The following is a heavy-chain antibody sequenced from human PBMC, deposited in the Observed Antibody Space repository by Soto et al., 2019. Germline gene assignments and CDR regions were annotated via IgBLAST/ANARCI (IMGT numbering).Heavy chain of an antibody. Sequence: GSLSLCCAASGFTFSRYAMVRVRQALGKGLEWVSAISGSGGSTYYADSVKGRFTISRDNSKNTLYLQMNSLRAEDTAVYYCASGYSGPYYYYGMDVWGQGTTVTVSS. CDR1: GFTFSRYA. CDR2: ISGSGGST. D-gene: IGHD5-12*01. J-gene: IGHJ6*02. CDR3: ASGYSGPYYYYGMDV. V-gene: IGHV3-23*01.